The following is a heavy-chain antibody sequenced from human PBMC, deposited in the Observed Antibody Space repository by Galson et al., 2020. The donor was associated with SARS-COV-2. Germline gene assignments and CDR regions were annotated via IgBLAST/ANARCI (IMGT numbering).Heavy chain of an antibody. CDR1: GGSISSSNNY. Sequence: SETLSLTCIVSGGSISSSNNYWGWIRQPPGKGLEWIGNIHYTGITSRNPSLKSRVTLLVDTFMGQFSLKLTSVTAADTAVYYCARRRASGSYRGGGSFDVWGQGTTITVSS. CDR2: IHYTGIT. CDR3: ARRRASGSYRGGGSFDV. J-gene: IGHJ3*01. V-gene: IGHV4-39*01. D-gene: IGHD1-26*01.